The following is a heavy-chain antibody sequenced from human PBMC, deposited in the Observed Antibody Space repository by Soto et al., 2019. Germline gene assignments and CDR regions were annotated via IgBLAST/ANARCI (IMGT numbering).Heavy chain of an antibody. CDR3: ARGRRYDFWSGYAHYYMDV. CDR2: INHSGST. Sequence: SETLSLTCAVYGGSFSGYYWSWIRQPPGKGLEWIGEINHSGSTNYNPSLKSRVTISVDTSKNQFSLKLSSVTAADTAVYYCARGRRYDFWSGYAHYYMDVWGKGTTVTVSS. CDR1: GGSFSGYY. D-gene: IGHD3-3*01. V-gene: IGHV4-34*01. J-gene: IGHJ6*03.